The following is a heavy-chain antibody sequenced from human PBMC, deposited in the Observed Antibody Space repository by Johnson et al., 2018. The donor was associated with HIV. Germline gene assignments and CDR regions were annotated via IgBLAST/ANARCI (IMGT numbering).Heavy chain of an antibody. CDR2: IYGSNST. CDR1: GFTFSSYA. V-gene: IGHV3-66*01. Sequence: EKLVESGGGLVQPGGSLRLSCSASGFTFSSYAMSWVRQAPGKGLEWVSVIYGSNSTYYADSVKGRFTISRDNSKNTLYLQMNSLRAGDTAVYYCAKTGGGAALDSWGQGTMVTVSS. J-gene: IGHJ3*02. CDR3: AKTGGGAALDS. D-gene: IGHD3-16*01.